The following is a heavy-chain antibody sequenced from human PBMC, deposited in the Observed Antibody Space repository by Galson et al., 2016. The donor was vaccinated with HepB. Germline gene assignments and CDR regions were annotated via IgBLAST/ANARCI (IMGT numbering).Heavy chain of an antibody. CDR3: ARGGGYSSGWYSL. Sequence: SLRLSCAASGFTFSDYYMNWIRQAPGKGLEWISYISSSGSTVYYADSVKGRFTISRDNAKNSLYLQMNSLRVEDTAVYYCARGGGYSSGWYSLWGRGTLVTVSS. V-gene: IGHV3-11*04. CDR2: ISSSGSTV. CDR1: GFTFSDYY. J-gene: IGHJ4*02. D-gene: IGHD6-13*01.